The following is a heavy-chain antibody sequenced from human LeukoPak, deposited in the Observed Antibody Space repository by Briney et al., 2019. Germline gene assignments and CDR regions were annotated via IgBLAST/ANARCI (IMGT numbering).Heavy chain of an antibody. CDR3: ARNRCSSTSCYRPEFDP. D-gene: IGHD2-2*01. Sequence: KSSETLSLTCTVSGGSISTYYWRWIRQPPGKGLEWIGYIYYSGSTNYNASLKSRVTISVDTSKNQFSLKLSSVTAADTAVYYCARNRCSSTSCYRPEFDPWGQGTLVTVSS. V-gene: IGHV4-59*08. CDR2: IYYSGST. J-gene: IGHJ5*02. CDR1: GGSISTYY.